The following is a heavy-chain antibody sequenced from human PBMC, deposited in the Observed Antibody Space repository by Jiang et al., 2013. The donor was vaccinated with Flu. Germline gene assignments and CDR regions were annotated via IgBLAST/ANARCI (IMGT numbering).Heavy chain of an antibody. D-gene: IGHD2-2*01. CDR1: GYSFTSYW. V-gene: IGHV5-10-1*01. CDR2: IDPSDSYT. J-gene: IGHJ6*04. Sequence: GAEVKKPGESLRISCKGSGYSFTSYWISWVRQMPGKGLEWMGRIDPSDSYTNYSPSFQGHVTISADKSISTAYLQWSSLKASDTAMYYCASPGYCSSTSCTGRGYYYGMDVWGKGTTVTVSS. CDR3: ASPGYCSSTSCTGRGYYYGMDV.